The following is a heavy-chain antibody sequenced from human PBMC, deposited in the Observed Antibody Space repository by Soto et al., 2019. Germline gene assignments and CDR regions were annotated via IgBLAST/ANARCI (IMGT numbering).Heavy chain of an antibody. J-gene: IGHJ6*02. V-gene: IGHV4-39*01. Sequence: QLQLQESGPGLVKPSETLSLTCTVSGGSISSSSYCWGWTRQPPGKGLEWIGRIHYSGSTYYSPSLRGRVTISADPAKNQFSLNLSSVTAADTAVYYCARVSTARTDYCASAMDVWGQGTTVSVSS. CDR3: ARVSTARTDYCASAMDV. CDR2: IHYSGST. CDR1: GGSISSSSYC.